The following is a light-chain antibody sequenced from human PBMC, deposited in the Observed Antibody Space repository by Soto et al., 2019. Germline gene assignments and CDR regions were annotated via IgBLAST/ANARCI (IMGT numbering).Light chain of an antibody. CDR1: RSVSSSF. V-gene: IGKV3-20*01. Sequence: EIVLTQSPGTLSLSPGGRATLSCRASRSVSSSFLAWYQQKPGQAPRLLIYGAYSRATAIPDRFSGSGSRTDVTLTISRLEPEDFAVYYGQQYGSSPPLTFGGGTKVEIK. CDR2: GAY. CDR3: QQYGSSPPLT. J-gene: IGKJ4*01.